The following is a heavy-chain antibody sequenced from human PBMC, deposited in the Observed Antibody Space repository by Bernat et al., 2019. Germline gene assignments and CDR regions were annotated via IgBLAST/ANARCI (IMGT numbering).Heavy chain of an antibody. J-gene: IGHJ6*02. Sequence: VQLVESGGGVVQPGRSLRLSCAASGFTFSSYGMHWVRQAPGKGLEWVAVISDDGSNKYYADSVKGRFSISRDNSKNTLYLQMNSLRAEDTAVYYCTKDRRVWNNYYGMDVWGQGTTVTVSS. CDR3: TKDRRVWNNYYGMDV. V-gene: IGHV3-30*18. CDR1: GFTFSSYG. CDR2: ISDDGSNK. D-gene: IGHD1/OR15-1a*01.